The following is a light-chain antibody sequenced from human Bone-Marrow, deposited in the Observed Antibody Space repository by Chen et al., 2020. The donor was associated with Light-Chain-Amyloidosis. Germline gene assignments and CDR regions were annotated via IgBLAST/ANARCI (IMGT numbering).Light chain of an antibody. CDR3: SSYTITNTLV. CDR2: EVT. CDR1: SSDVGGDNH. Sequence: QSALTQPASVSGSPGQSITISCTGTSSDVGGDNHVSWYQQHPDKAPKLIIYEVTNRPSWVPDRFSGSKSDNTASLTISGLQTEDDADYFCSSYTITNTLVFGSGTRVTVL. J-gene: IGLJ1*01. V-gene: IGLV2-14*01.